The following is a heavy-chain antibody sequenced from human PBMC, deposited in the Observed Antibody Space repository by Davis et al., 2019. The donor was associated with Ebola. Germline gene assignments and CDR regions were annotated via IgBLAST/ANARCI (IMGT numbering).Heavy chain of an antibody. CDR2: ISSSSSYI. CDR3: ARRYYGSGSYYNRGYYGMDV. Sequence: PGGSLRLSCAASGFTFSNYAMHWVRQAPGKGLEWVSSISSSSSYIYYADSVKGRFTISRDNAKNSLYLQMNSLRAEDTAVYYCARRYYGSGSYYNRGYYGMDVWGQGTTVTVSS. CDR1: GFTFSNYA. D-gene: IGHD3-10*01. J-gene: IGHJ6*02. V-gene: IGHV3-21*01.